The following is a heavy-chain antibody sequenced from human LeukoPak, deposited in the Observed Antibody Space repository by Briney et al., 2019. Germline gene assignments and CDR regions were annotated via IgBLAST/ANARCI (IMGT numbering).Heavy chain of an antibody. Sequence: ASVKVSCKASGYTFTGYYMHWVRQAPGQGLEWMGWINPNSGGTNYAQKFQGRVTMTRDTSISAAYMELSRLRSDDTAVYYCARSGAAGTPHDYWGQGTLVTVSS. CDR1: GYTFTGYY. CDR2: INPNSGGT. D-gene: IGHD6-13*01. CDR3: ARSGAAGTPHDY. J-gene: IGHJ4*02. V-gene: IGHV1-2*02.